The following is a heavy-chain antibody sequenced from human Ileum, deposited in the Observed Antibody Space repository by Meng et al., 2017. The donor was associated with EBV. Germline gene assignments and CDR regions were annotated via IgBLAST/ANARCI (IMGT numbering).Heavy chain of an antibody. J-gene: IGHJ4*02. V-gene: IGHV3-33*01. CDR2: IWSDGSQK. Sequence: VQLVGSGGGLGQPGTSLRLSCAASGFSFSTYGMHWVCQTPGKGLEWVAVIWSDGSQKYCADSVKGRCTISRDNSRNTLYLQMDSLRAEDTAIYYCASDRGGAAFNYWGQGTLVTVSS. D-gene: IGHD3-16*01. CDR1: GFSFSTYG. CDR3: ASDRGGAAFNY.